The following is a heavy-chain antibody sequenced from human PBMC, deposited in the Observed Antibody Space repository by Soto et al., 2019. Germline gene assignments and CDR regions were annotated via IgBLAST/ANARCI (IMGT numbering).Heavy chain of an antibody. CDR1: GYSFTSYW. CDR2: IYPGDSDT. Sequence: PGESLKISCTGSGYSFTSYWIGWVRQMPGKGLEWMGIIYPGDSDTRYSPSFQGQVTISADKSISTAYLQWSSLKASDTAMYYCARGEGYCSGGSCPARGYGMDVWGQGTTVTVSS. D-gene: IGHD2-15*01. CDR3: ARGEGYCSGGSCPARGYGMDV. V-gene: IGHV5-51*01. J-gene: IGHJ6*02.